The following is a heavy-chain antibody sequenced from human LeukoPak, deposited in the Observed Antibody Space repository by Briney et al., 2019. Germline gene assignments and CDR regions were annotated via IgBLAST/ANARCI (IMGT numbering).Heavy chain of an antibody. CDR1: GFTFSSYS. D-gene: IGHD6-25*01. CDR3: ARDTPRLWFDP. Sequence: GGSLRLSCAASGFTFSSYSMNWVRQAPGKGLEWVSSISSSSNYIYYADSVKGRFTISRDNAKNPLYLQMNSLRAEDTAVYYCARDTPRLWFDPWGQGTLVTVSS. V-gene: IGHV3-21*01. J-gene: IGHJ5*02. CDR2: ISSSSNYI.